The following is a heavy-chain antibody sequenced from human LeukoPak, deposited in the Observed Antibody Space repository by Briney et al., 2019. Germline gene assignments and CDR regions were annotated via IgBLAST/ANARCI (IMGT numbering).Heavy chain of an antibody. CDR3: ARDSSSWSGVDYYMDV. CDR2: ISAYNGNT. V-gene: IGHV1-18*01. D-gene: IGHD6-13*01. J-gene: IGHJ6*03. Sequence: ASVKVSCKASGYTFTSYGISWVRQAPGQGLEWMGWISAYNGNTNYAQKLQGRVTMTTDTSTSTAYMELRSLRSDDTAMYYCARDSSSWSGVDYYMDVWGKGTTVTISS. CDR1: GYTFTSYG.